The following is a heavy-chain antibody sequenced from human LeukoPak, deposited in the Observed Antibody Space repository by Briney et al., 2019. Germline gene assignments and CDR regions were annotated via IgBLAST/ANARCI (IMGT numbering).Heavy chain of an antibody. D-gene: IGHD3-10*01. J-gene: IGHJ6*02. Sequence: SETLSLTCTVSGGSISSFYWSWIRQPPGKGLEWIGYIYYSGSTNYNPSLKSRVTISVDTSKNQFSLKLSSVTAADTAVYYCARDRITMVRGVTYYYYGMDVWGQGTTVTVSS. CDR2: IYYSGST. CDR1: GGSISSFY. CDR3: ARDRITMVRGVTYYYYGMDV. V-gene: IGHV4-59*01.